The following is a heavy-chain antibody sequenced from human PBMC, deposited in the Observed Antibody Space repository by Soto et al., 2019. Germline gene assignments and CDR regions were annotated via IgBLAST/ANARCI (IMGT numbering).Heavy chain of an antibody. D-gene: IGHD3-3*01. CDR1: DVSISSSDL. CDR2: IYHSGST. J-gene: IGHJ4*02. CDR3: AKRATYYDCWSGYPDPFDY. V-gene: IGHV4-4*02. Sequence: SEPPSLTYAVSDVSISSSDLLIWVRQPPGKGLEWIGEIYHSGSTNYNPSLKSRVTISVDKSKNQFSLKLSSVTAADTAVYYCAKRATYYDCWSGYPDPFDYWGQGTLVTVSS.